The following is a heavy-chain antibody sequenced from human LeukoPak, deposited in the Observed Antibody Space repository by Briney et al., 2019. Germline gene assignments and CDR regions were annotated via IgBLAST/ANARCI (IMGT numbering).Heavy chain of an antibody. CDR2: ISSSGSTI. CDR3: ARDQGLQSGWGYYYYYMDV. CDR1: GFTFSSYE. V-gene: IGHV3-48*03. D-gene: IGHD4-11*01. J-gene: IGHJ6*03. Sequence: GGSLRLSCAASGFTFSSYEMNWVRQAPGKGLEWVSYISSSGSTIYYADSVKGRFTISRDNAKNSLYLQMNSLRAEDTAVYYCARDQGLQSGWGYYYYYMDVWGKGTTVTVSS.